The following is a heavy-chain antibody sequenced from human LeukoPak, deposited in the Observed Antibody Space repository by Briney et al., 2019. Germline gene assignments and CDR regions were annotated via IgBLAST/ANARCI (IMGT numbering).Heavy chain of an antibody. CDR1: GGSISSSSYY. CDR2: IYYSGST. V-gene: IGHV4-39*07. Sequence: SSETLSLTCTVSGGSISSSSYYWGWIRQPPGKGLEWIGSIYYSGSTYYNPSLKSRVTISVDTSKNQFSLKLSSVTAADTAVYYCARDLEGRFDPWGQGTLVTVSS. CDR3: ARDLEGRFDP. J-gene: IGHJ5*02.